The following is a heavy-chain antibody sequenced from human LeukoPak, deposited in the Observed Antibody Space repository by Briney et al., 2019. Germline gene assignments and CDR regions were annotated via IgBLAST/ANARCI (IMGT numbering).Heavy chain of an antibody. CDR2: FYTSWST. J-gene: IGHJ3*02. CDR3: ARVFGGSYFDAFDI. Sequence: SETLSLTCTVSSGSISSYYWSWIRQPAGKGLEWIGRFYTSWSTNYNPSLKSRVTMPQKTSKNQFSLKLSSVTAADTAVYYCARVFGGSYFDAFDIWGQGTMVTVSS. V-gene: IGHV4-4*07. D-gene: IGHD1-26*01. CDR1: SGSISSYY.